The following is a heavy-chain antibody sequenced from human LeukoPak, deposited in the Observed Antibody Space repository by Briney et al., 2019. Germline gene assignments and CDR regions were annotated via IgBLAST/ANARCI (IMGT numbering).Heavy chain of an antibody. V-gene: IGHV3-21*01. J-gene: IGHJ4*02. CDR3: ASGGGSYQFDY. Sequence: GGSLRFSCAASGFTFSSYSMNWLRQAPGKGLKWVSSISSSSSYIYYADSVKGRFTISSDNAKNSLYLQMNSLRAEDTAVYYCASGGGSYQFDYWGQGTLVTVSS. CDR1: GFTFSSYS. CDR2: ISSSSSYI. D-gene: IGHD1-26*01.